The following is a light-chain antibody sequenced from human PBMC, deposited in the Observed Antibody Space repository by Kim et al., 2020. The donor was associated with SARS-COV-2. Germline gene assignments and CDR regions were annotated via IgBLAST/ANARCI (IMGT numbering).Light chain of an antibody. CDR1: QSVLYSSNNKSY. V-gene: IGKV4-1*01. CDR3: QQYYSTPYT. J-gene: IGKJ2*01. CDR2: WAS. Sequence: IVMTQSPDSLAVSLGERATINCKSSQSVLYSSNNKSYLAWYQQKPGQPPKLLIYWASTRESGVPDRFSGSGSGTDFTLTISSLQAEDVAVYYCQQYYSTPYTFGQGTKLEI.